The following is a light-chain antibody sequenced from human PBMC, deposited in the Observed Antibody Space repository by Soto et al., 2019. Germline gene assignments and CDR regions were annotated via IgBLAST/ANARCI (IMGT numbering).Light chain of an antibody. Sequence: QSALTQPASVSGSPGQSITISCTGTSSDVGGYNYVPWYQQHPGKAPKLMIYDVSNRSSGVSDRFAGSKSGNTASLTISGLQAEDEADYYCSSYTSSSTHVVFGGGTKLTVL. V-gene: IGLV2-14*01. CDR3: SSYTSSSTHVV. CDR1: SSDVGGYNY. CDR2: DVS. J-gene: IGLJ2*01.